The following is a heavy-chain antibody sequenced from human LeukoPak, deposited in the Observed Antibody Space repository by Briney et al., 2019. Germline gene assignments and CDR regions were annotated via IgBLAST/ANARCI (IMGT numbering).Heavy chain of an antibody. Sequence: GRSLRLSCAASGFTLSSYEMHWVRHAPGKGLVWVSRINVAGSRTGYADSVKGRFTFSRDNGRNTLCLQMNSLRAEDTAVYYCARELPREVTLDYWGQGTLVTVSS. V-gene: IGHV3-74*01. CDR2: INVAGSRT. J-gene: IGHJ4*02. CDR3: ARELPREVTLDY. D-gene: IGHD2-21*02. CDR1: GFTLSSYE.